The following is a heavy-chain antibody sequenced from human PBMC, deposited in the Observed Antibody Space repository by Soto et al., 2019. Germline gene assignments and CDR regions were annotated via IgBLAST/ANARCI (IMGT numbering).Heavy chain of an antibody. J-gene: IGHJ3*02. CDR1: GGSISTYY. D-gene: IGHD2-21*01. V-gene: IGHV4-59*01. CDR3: ASEGAGRAPINI. Sequence: SETLSLTCSISGGSISTYYLSWIRQSPGKGLEWIGYISYLGNTNYNPSLKSRVTISVDTPKNQFSLKLDSVTAADTAMYYCASEGAGRAPINIWGRGTRVTVPS. CDR2: ISYLGNT.